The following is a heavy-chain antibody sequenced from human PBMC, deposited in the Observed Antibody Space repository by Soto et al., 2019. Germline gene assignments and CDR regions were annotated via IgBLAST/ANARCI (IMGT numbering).Heavy chain of an antibody. CDR2: INPNSGGT. CDR3: ARAAGTTVTTKLYWFDP. CDR1: GYTFTGYY. D-gene: IGHD4-17*01. Sequence: ASVKVSCKASGYTFTGYYMHWVRQAPGQGLEWMGWINPNSGGTNYAQKFQGRVTMTRDTSISTAYMELSRLRSDDTAVYYCARAAGTTVTTKLYWFDPWGPGTLVTVS. V-gene: IGHV1-2*02. J-gene: IGHJ5*02.